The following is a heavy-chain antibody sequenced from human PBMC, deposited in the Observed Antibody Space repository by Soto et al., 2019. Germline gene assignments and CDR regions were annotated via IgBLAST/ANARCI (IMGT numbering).Heavy chain of an antibody. CDR1: GFTFSIYA. Sequence: PGGSLRLSCAASGFTFSIYAMTWVRQAPGKGLEWVSAISSSGGSTYYADSVKGRFTISRDTSRNTLFLQMNSLRAEDTAVYYCAKTHGSGSYSSFDYWGQGTLVTVSS. CDR2: ISSSGGST. J-gene: IGHJ4*02. CDR3: AKTHGSGSYSSFDY. D-gene: IGHD3-10*01. V-gene: IGHV3-23*01.